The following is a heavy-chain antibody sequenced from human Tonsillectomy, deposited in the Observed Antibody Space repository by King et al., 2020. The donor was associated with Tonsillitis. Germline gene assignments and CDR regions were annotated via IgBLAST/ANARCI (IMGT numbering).Heavy chain of an antibody. Sequence: ITLKESGPTLVKPTQTLTLTCTLSGFSLNASGMGVGWIRQPPGKALEWLAVIYWNDDTHYSPSLKSRLTITKDTSKNQVVLTLTNMDPVDTATYFCAHRCFSASGSPCRHSFDMDVWGQGTTVTVSS. J-gene: IGHJ6*02. CDR2: IYWNDDT. CDR1: GFSLNASGMG. D-gene: IGHD3-10*01. CDR3: AHRCFSASGSPCRHSFDMDV. V-gene: IGHV2-5*01.